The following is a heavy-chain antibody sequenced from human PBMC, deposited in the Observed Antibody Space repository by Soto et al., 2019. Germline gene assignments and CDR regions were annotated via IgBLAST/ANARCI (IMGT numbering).Heavy chain of an antibody. J-gene: IGHJ5*02. V-gene: IGHV1-18*01. CDR1: GYTFTSYG. Sequence: ASVKVSCKASGYTFTSYGISWVRQAPGQGLEWMGWISAYNGNTNYAQKLQGRVTMTTDTSTSTAYMELRSLRSDDTAVYYCARIYYYDSSGSWFDPWGQGTLVTVSS. D-gene: IGHD3-22*01. CDR3: ARIYYYDSSGSWFDP. CDR2: ISAYNGNT.